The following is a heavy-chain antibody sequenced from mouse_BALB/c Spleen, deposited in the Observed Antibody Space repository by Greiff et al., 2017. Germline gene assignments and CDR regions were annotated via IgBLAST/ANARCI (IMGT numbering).Heavy chain of an antibody. V-gene: IGHV1S137*01. CDR1: GYTFTDYA. CDR3: ARSITTATFYFDY. CDR2: ISTYYGDA. J-gene: IGHJ2*01. Sequence: VKLVESGAELVRPGVSVKISCKGSGYTFTDYAMHWVKQSHAKSLEWIGVISTYYGDASYNQKFKGKATMTVDKSSSTAYMELARLTSEDSAIYYCARSITTATFYFDYWGQGTTLTVSS. D-gene: IGHD1-2*01.